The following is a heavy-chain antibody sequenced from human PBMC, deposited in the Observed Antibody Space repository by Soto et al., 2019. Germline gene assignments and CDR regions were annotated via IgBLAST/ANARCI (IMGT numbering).Heavy chain of an antibody. J-gene: IGHJ5*01. CDR1: GDSVTSGDYY. CDR3: AILSLDTHMTECFAP. CDR2: IYYSGNT. D-gene: IGHD2-21*02. V-gene: IGHV4-61*08. Sequence: SETLCLTCTVSGDSVTSGDYYWSWIRQPPGKGLEWIGYIYYSGNTNYSPSLKSRVAISLDTSHNQFSLKLSSVTAADTAVYFAAILSLDTHMTECFAPWCQGPLVT.